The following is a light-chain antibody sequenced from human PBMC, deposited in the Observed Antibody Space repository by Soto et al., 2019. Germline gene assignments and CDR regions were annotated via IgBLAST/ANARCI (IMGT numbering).Light chain of an antibody. CDR3: QQYGDSLT. Sequence: DIVLTQSPGTLSLSPGERATLSCRASQSVSGSYLAWYQHKPGQAPRLLIYGASSRATGIPDRYSGSGSGTDFIFTISRLEPEDFAVYYCQQYGDSLTFGGGTKGEIK. CDR1: QSVSGSY. CDR2: GAS. V-gene: IGKV3-20*01. J-gene: IGKJ4*01.